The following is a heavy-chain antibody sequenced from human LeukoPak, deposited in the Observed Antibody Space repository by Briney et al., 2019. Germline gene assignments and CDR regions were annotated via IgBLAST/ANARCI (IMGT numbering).Heavy chain of an antibody. V-gene: IGHV1-18*01. J-gene: IGHJ4*02. D-gene: IGHD5-12*01. CDR1: GYTFTSYG. Sequence: ASVKVSCKASGYTFTSYGISWVRQAPGQGLEWMGWISAYNGNTNYAQKLQGRVTMATDTSTSTAYMELRSLRSDDTAVYYCARGEGYSGYEGIPFDYWGQGTLVTVSS. CDR2: ISAYNGNT. CDR3: ARGEGYSGYEGIPFDY.